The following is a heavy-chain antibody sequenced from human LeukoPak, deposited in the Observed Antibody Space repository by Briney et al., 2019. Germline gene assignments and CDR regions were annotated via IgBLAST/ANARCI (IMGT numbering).Heavy chain of an antibody. D-gene: IGHD1-7*01. Sequence: GGSLRLSCAASGFRFSSYAMSWVRQAPGKGLEWVSAISGSGVSTYYADSVKGRFAVSRDNSKNTLYLQMSSLRAEDTAVYYCAKDERNWNYNLASQTYDWGQGTLVTVSS. J-gene: IGHJ4*02. CDR1: GFRFSSYA. CDR2: ISGSGVST. CDR3: AKDERNWNYNLASQTYD. V-gene: IGHV3-23*01.